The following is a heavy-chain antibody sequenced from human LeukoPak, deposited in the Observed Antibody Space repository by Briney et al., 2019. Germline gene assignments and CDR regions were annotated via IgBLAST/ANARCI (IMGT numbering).Heavy chain of an antibody. CDR1: GGTLSSYA. CDR2: IIPIVGTA. Sequence: SVKVSCKASGGTLSSYAISWVRQAPGQGLEWMGRIIPIVGTANYAQKFQGRVTITTDESTSTAYMELSSLRSEDTAVYYCARDGRDGYNLLSYWGQGTLVTVSS. V-gene: IGHV1-69*05. CDR3: ARDGRDGYNLLSY. D-gene: IGHD5-24*01. J-gene: IGHJ4*02.